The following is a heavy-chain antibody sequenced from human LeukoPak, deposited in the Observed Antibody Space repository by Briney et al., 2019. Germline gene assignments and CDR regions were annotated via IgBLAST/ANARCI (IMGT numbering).Heavy chain of an antibody. CDR1: GFTFSSYE. Sequence: QTGGSLRLSCAASGFTFSSYEMNWVRQAPGKGLEWVSYISSSGSTIYYADSVKGRFTISRDNAKNSLYLQMNSLRAEDTAVYYCASTGMGMVSDYWGQGTLVTVSS. CDR3: ASTGMGMVSDY. J-gene: IGHJ4*02. CDR2: ISSSGSTI. V-gene: IGHV3-48*03. D-gene: IGHD7-27*01.